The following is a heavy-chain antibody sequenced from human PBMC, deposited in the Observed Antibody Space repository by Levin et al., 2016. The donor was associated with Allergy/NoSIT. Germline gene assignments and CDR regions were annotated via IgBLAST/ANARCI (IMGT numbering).Heavy chain of an antibody. D-gene: IGHD3-10*02. Sequence: GGSLRLSCAASGFTFSSYAMHWVRQAPGKGLEWVAVISYDGSNKYYADSVKGRFTISRDNSKNTLYLQMNSLRAEDTAVYYCARAQADLFGEPPPDYWGQGTLVTVSS. CDR2: ISYDGSNK. CDR3: ARAQADLFGEPPPDY. CDR1: GFTFSSYA. V-gene: IGHV3-30-3*01. J-gene: IGHJ4*02.